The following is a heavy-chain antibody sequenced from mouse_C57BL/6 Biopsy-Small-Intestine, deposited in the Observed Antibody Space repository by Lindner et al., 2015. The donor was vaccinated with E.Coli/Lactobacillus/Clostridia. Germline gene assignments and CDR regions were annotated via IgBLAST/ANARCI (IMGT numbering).Heavy chain of an antibody. V-gene: IGHV1-54*01. CDR3: ARGATGNYFDY. CDR1: GYAFTNYL. J-gene: IGHJ2*01. CDR2: INPGSGGT. D-gene: IGHD3-1*01. Sequence: VQLQESGAELVRPGTSVKVSCKASGYAFTNYLIEWVKQRPGQGLEWIGVINPGSGGTNYNEKFKGKATLTADKSSSTAYMQLSSLTSEDSAVYFCARGATGNYFDYWDQGTTLTVSS.